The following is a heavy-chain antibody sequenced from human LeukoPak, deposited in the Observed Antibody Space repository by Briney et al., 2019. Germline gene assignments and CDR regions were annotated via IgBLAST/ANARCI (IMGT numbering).Heavy chain of an antibody. CDR3: ARDRRYSYNALGYFDL. D-gene: IGHD5-18*01. J-gene: IGHJ2*01. CDR2: IYYSGST. CDR1: GGSMSTYY. V-gene: IGHV4-59*01. Sequence: YPSETLSLTCTVSGGSMSTYYWSWIRQSPGKGLEWIGYIYYSGSTNYNPSLKSRVTISVDTSKNQFSLKLSSVTAADTAVYYCARDRRYSYNALGYFDLWGRGTLVTVSS.